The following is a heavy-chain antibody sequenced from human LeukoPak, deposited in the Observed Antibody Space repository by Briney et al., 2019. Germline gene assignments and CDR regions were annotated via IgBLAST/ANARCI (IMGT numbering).Heavy chain of an antibody. V-gene: IGHV4-39*01. CDR3: ARHMVGLRLGELSPDY. D-gene: IGHD3-16*02. J-gene: IGHJ4*02. CDR1: GGSISSSSYY. CDR2: IYYCGST. Sequence: KPSETLSLTRTVSGGSISSSSYYWGWIRQPPGKGLEWIGSIYYCGSTYYNPSLKSRVTISVDTSKNQFSLKLSSVTAADTAVYYCARHMVGLRLGELSPDYWGQGTLVTVSS.